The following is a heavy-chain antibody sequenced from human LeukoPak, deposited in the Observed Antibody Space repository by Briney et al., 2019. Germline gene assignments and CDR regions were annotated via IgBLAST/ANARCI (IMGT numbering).Heavy chain of an antibody. V-gene: IGHV1-24*01. Sequence: ASVKVSCKXSGYTLTELSMHWVRQAPGKGLEWMGGFDPEDGETIYAQKFQGRVTMTEDTSTDTAYMELSSLRSEDTAVYYCATATYYYDSSGYPYWGQGTLVTVSS. J-gene: IGHJ4*02. CDR2: FDPEDGET. CDR1: GYTLTELS. CDR3: ATATYYYDSSGYPY. D-gene: IGHD3-22*01.